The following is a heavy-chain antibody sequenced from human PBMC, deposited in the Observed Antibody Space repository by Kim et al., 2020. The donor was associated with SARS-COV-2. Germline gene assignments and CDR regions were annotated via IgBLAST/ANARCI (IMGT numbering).Heavy chain of an antibody. CDR3: AKEVPAAKKGVWFDP. V-gene: IGHV4-39*02. J-gene: IGHJ5*02. D-gene: IGHD2-2*01. Sequence: PSLKSRVTISVDTSKNQFSLKLSSVTAADTAVYYCAKEVPAAKKGVWFDPWGQGTLVTVSS.